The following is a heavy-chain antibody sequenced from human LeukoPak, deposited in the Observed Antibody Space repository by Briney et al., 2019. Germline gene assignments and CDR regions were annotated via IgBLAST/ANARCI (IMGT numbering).Heavy chain of an antibody. Sequence: PGGSLRLSCAASGFTFSSDAMSWVRQAPGKGLEWVSAISGSGGSTYYADSVKGLFTIARDNSKNTLYLQMNSLRAEDTAVYYCAKDLKRYCSSTSCYSFDYWGQGTLVTVSS. CDR2: ISGSGGST. D-gene: IGHD2-2*01. J-gene: IGHJ4*02. CDR1: GFTFSSDA. V-gene: IGHV3-23*01. CDR3: AKDLKRYCSSTSCYSFDY.